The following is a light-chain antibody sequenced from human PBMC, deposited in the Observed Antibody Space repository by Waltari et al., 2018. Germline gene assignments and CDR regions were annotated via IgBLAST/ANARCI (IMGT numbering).Light chain of an antibody. CDR1: QYIIRY. Sequence: DIQMTQSPSTLSASVGDRVTITCRASQYIIRYLAWYQQKPGRAPKLLIYKASSLESGVPSRFSGSGSGTEFTLTISSLEPDDFATYFCQQYDSEITFGQGTRLEIK. CDR2: KAS. CDR3: QQYDSEIT. J-gene: IGKJ5*01. V-gene: IGKV1-5*03.